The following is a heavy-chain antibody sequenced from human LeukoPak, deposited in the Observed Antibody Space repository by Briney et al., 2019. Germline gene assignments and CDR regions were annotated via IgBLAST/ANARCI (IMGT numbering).Heavy chain of an antibody. CDR2: MYYNGST. V-gene: IGHV4-39*02. J-gene: IGHJ3*02. D-gene: IGHD2-21*01. CDR3: ATIAPGTHAFDM. Sequence: PSETLSLTCTVSGGSISSCSYYWGWIRQPPGKELEWIWSMYYNGSTYYNPSLKSRVTISVDTSKNHFSLRLSSVTAADTAVYYCATIAPGTHAFDMWGQGTTVTVSP. CDR1: GGSISSCSYY.